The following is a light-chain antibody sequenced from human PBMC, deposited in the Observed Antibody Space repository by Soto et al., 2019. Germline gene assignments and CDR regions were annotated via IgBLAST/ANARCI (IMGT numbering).Light chain of an antibody. CDR3: SSYTSSSTLG. J-gene: IGLJ3*02. CDR2: EVS. V-gene: IGLV2-14*01. Sequence: QSALTQPASVSGSPGQAITISCTGTSSDVGGYNYGSWYQQHPGKAPKLMIYEVSNRPSGVSNRFSGSKSGNTASLTISGLQAEDEADYYCSSYTSSSTLGFGGGTKVTVL. CDR1: SSDVGGYNY.